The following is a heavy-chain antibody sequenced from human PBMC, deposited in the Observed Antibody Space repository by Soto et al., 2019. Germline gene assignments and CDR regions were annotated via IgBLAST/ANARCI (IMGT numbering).Heavy chain of an antibody. V-gene: IGHV3-23*01. CDR1: GFTFSSYA. CDR3: AKDLHYYDSSGYYFDY. Sequence: GSLRLSCAASGFTFSSYAMSWVRQAPGKGLEWVSAISGSGGSTYYADSVKGRFTISRDNSKNTLYLQMNSLRAEDTAVYYCAKDLHYYDSSGYYFDYWGQGTLVTVSS. D-gene: IGHD3-22*01. J-gene: IGHJ4*02. CDR2: ISGSGGST.